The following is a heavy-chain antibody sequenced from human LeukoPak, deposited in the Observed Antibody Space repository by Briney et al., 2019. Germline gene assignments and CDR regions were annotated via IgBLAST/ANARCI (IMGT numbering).Heavy chain of an antibody. CDR2: IDGGGSST. CDR1: GFTFSYHW. V-gene: IGHV3-74*01. J-gene: IGHJ4*02. D-gene: IGHD6-19*01. CDR3: ARDWGRRYSSGWYGDFDY. Sequence: PGGSLRLSCTASGFTFSYHWMHWVRQVPGKGLVWISRIDGGGSSTSYADSVKGRFTISRDNSKNTLYLQMNSLRPEDTAVYYCARDWGRRYSSGWYGDFDYWGQGTLVTVSS.